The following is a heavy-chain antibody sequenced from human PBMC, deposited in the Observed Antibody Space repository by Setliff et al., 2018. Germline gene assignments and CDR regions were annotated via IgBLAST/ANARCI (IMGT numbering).Heavy chain of an antibody. CDR3: ARASRFGTVVYKGDYYMDV. CDR1: GFVFITYA. J-gene: IGHJ6*03. CDR2: ISGYYGNT. Sequence: SVKVSCKASGFVFITYAITWVRQAPGQGLEWMGWISGYYGNTNYAQQFQGRVTITTDESTNTAYMEVSSLRTEDTAVYYCARASRFGTVVYKGDYYMDVWGKGTTVTVSS. D-gene: IGHD3-10*01. V-gene: IGHV1-69*05.